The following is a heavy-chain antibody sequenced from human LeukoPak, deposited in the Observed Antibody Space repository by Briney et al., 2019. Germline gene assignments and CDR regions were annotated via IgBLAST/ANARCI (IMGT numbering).Heavy chain of an antibody. D-gene: IGHD1-26*01. CDR1: GYSISSGYY. J-gene: IGHJ3*02. CDR2: IYYSGST. CDR3: ARRGWMGATPGAFDI. Sequence: SETLSLTCTVSGYSISSGYYWGWIRQPPGKGLEWIGYIYYSGSTNYNSSLKSRVTISVDTSKNQFSLKLSSVTAADTAVYYCARRGWMGATPGAFDIWGQGIMVTVSS. V-gene: IGHV4-38-2*02.